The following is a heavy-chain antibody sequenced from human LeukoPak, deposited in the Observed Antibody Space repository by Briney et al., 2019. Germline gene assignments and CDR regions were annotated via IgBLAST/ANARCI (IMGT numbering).Heavy chain of an antibody. D-gene: IGHD2-2*01. CDR3: ARACSSTSCLYYYGMDV. V-gene: IGHV1-18*01. J-gene: IGHJ6*02. CDR1: GYTFTSYG. CDR2: ISAYNGNT. Sequence: GASVKVFCKASGYTFTSYGISWVRQAPGQGLEWMGWISAYNGNTNYAQKLQGRVTMTTDTSTSTAYMELRSLRSDDTAVYYCARACSSTSCLYYYGMDVWGQGTTVTVSS.